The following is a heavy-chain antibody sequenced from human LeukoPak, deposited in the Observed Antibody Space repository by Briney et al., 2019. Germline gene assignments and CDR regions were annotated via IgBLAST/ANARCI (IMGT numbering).Heavy chain of an antibody. Sequence: GGSLRLSCAASGFTFSSYSMNWVRQAPGKGLEWVSSISSSSSYIYYADSVKGRFTISRDNAKNSLYLQMNSLRAEDTAVYYCARNPDRCYYGSGSYYRWGQGTLVTVSS. CDR1: GFTFSSYS. CDR3: ARNPDRCYYGSGSYYR. J-gene: IGHJ4*02. CDR2: ISSSSSYI. D-gene: IGHD3-10*01. V-gene: IGHV3-21*01.